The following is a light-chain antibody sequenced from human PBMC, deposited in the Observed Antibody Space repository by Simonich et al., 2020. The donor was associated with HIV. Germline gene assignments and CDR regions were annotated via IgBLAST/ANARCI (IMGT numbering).Light chain of an antibody. V-gene: IGKV1-5*03. Sequence: DIQMTQSPSTLSASVGDRVTITCRASQTISTWLAWYQQKPGKAPKLLIYKASNLESGVPSRFSGSGSGTDFTLTINSLEAEDAAAYYCHQSSSLPLTFGGGTKVEIK. CDR3: HQSSSLPLT. CDR2: KAS. CDR1: QTISTW. J-gene: IGKJ4*01.